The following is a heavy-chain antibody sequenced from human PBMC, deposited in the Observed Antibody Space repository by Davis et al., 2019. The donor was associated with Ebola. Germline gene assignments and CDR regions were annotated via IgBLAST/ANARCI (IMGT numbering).Heavy chain of an antibody. D-gene: IGHD2-21*01. Sequence: GGSLRLSCAASGFTFSSYAMSWVRQAPGKGLEWVSAISGSGGSTYYADSVKGRFTISRDNSKNTLYLQMNSLRAEDTAVYYCARDARPDCGGDCYSDYYYGMDVWGQGTTVTVSS. CDR3: ARDARPDCGGDCYSDYYYGMDV. V-gene: IGHV3-23*01. CDR2: ISGSGGST. J-gene: IGHJ6*02. CDR1: GFTFSSYA.